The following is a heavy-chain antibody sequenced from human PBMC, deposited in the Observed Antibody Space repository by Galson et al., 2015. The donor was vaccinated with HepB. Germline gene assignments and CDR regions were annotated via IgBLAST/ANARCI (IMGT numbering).Heavy chain of an antibody. CDR1: GGTFSSYA. V-gene: IGHV1-69*10. CDR3: ASRGSSGWSGPSYFDY. J-gene: IGHJ4*02. D-gene: IGHD6-19*01. CDR2: IIPILGIA. Sequence: SVKVSCKASGGTFSSYAISWVRQAPGQGLEWMGGIIPILGIANYAQKFQGRVTITADKSTSTAYMELSSLRSEDTAVYYCASRGSSGWSGPSYFDYWGQGTLVTVSS.